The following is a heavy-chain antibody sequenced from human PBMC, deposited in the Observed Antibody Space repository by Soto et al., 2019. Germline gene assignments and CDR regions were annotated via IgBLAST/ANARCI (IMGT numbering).Heavy chain of an antibody. CDR2: ISSDGTT. J-gene: IGHJ3*01. CDR3: ARNGYCTNPSCLDGSFDV. CDR1: GFTVSSNY. V-gene: IGHV3-66*01. D-gene: IGHD2-8*01. Sequence: GGSLRLSCAASGFTVSSNYMNWVRQAPGKGLEWVSLISSDGTTFYADSVQGRFTISRDNSKNTVYLQMNSLRADDTAVYYCARNGYCTNPSCLDGSFDVWGQGTMVTVSS.